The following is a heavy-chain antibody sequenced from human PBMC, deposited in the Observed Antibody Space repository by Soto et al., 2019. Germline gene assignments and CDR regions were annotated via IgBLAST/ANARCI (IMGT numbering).Heavy chain of an antibody. V-gene: IGHV1-3*01. CDR3: ARDDRTRGYYFDY. J-gene: IGHJ4*02. CDR1: GYTFTSYA. CDR2: INAGNGNT. D-gene: IGHD3-22*01. Sequence: QVQLVQSGAEVKKPGASVKVSCKASGYTFTSYAMHWVRQAPGQRLEWMGWINAGNGNTKYSQKFQGRVTITRDTSASTAYMELSSLRSEDTAVYYCARDDRTRGYYFDYWGQGTLVTVSS.